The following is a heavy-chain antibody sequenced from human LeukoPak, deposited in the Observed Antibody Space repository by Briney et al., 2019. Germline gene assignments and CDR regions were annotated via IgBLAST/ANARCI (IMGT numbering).Heavy chain of an antibody. V-gene: IGHV4-39*01. CDR3: ARHLEARPSVEFDY. Sequence: PSETLSLTCTVSGGSISSSSYYWGWIRQPPGKGLEWIGSIYYSGSTYYNPSLKSRVTISVDTSKNQFSLKLSSVTAADTAVYYCARHLEARPSVEFDYWGQGTLVTVSS. CDR2: IYYSGST. D-gene: IGHD6-6*01. CDR1: GGSISSSSYY. J-gene: IGHJ4*02.